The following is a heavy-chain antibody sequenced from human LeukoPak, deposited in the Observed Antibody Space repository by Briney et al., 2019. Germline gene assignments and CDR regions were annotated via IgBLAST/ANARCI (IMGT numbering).Heavy chain of an antibody. Sequence: GESLKISCKGSGYSFTSYWIGWVRQMPGKGLEWLGIIYPGDSDIRYSPSFQGQVTISADKSISTAYLHWSSLKASDTAMYYCARQGRDGYMGHAVDIWGQGTMVTASS. CDR1: GYSFTSYW. CDR3: ARQGRDGYMGHAVDI. CDR2: IYPGDSDI. V-gene: IGHV5-51*01. D-gene: IGHD5-24*01. J-gene: IGHJ3*02.